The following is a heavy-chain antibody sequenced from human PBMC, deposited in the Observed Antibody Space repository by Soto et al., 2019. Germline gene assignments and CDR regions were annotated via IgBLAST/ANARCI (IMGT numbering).Heavy chain of an antibody. Sequence: EVQLVESGGGLVKPGGSLRLSCVASGFTFRTYSMNWVRQAPGKGLEWVSTISSDSTYIYYGDSAKGRFTISRDDARKSLSLQMNSLRAEDTAVYYCARGEVNYYDSSGYTPFDYWGQGILVSVSS. V-gene: IGHV3-21*01. CDR1: GFTFRTYS. CDR2: ISSDSTYI. J-gene: IGHJ4*02. CDR3: ARGEVNYYDSSGYTPFDY. D-gene: IGHD3-22*01.